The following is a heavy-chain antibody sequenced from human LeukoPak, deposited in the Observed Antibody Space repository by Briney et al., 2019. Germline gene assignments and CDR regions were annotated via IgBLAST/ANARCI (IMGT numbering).Heavy chain of an antibody. Sequence: SLRLSCVPSLFTPADSVMHCGRAALGGGRERVSGISWNSGSIGYADSVKGRFTISRDNAKNSLYLQMNSLRAEDTALYYCAKDIAAIIAAPGDYWGQGTLVTVSS. CDR1: LFTPADSV. CDR2: ISWNSGSI. CDR3: AKDIAAIIAAPGDY. V-gene: IGHV3-9*02. J-gene: IGHJ4*02. D-gene: IGHD6-13*01.